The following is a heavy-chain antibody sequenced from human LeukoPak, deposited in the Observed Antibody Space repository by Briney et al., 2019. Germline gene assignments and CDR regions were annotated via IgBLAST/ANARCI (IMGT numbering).Heavy chain of an antibody. CDR3: ARDGNSYGSGSYLFY. Sequence: SETLSLTCTVSGGSISSYYWSWIRQPPGKGLEWIGYIYYSGSTNYNPSLKGRVTISVDTSKNQFSLKLSSVTAADTAVYYCARDGNSYGSGSYLFYWGQGTLVTVSS. CDR1: GGSISSYY. V-gene: IGHV4-59*01. CDR2: IYYSGST. J-gene: IGHJ4*02. D-gene: IGHD3-10*01.